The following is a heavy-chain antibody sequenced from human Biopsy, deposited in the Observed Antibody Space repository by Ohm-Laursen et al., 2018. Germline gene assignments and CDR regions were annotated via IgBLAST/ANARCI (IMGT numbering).Heavy chain of an antibody. CDR2: IYYSGST. D-gene: IGHD1-26*01. V-gene: IGHV4-59*01. CDR1: GGSIGSFF. J-gene: IGHJ4*02. Sequence: SETLSLTCTVPGGSIGSFFWSWIRQPPGKGLEWIGYIYYSGSTNYNPSLRSRVTISVDRSKNQFSLELSSVTAADMAVYYCARVGAGAPSIDYFDYWGQGALVTVSS. CDR3: ARVGAGAPSIDYFDY.